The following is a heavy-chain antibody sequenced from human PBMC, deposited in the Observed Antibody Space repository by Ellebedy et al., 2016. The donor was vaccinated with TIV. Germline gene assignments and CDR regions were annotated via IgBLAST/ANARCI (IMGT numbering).Heavy chain of an antibody. J-gene: IGHJ4*02. CDR3: TKDGGGRWLQLDY. D-gene: IGHD5-24*01. CDR1: GFTFSNYG. Sequence: GESLKISXEASGFTFSNYGMHWVRQAPGKGLEWVAIIKYDGSDKYYADSVKGRFTISRDNSKNTLFLQMNSLGAEDTAVYYCTKDGGGRWLQLDYWGQGTLVTVSS. V-gene: IGHV3-30*18. CDR2: IKYDGSDK.